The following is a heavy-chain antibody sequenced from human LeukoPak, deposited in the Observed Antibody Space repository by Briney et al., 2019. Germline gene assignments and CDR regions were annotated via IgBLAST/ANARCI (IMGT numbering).Heavy chain of an antibody. CDR3: ARDHTIVVVPAAMIPVGFDP. D-gene: IGHD2-2*01. CDR1: GFTFSSYS. J-gene: IGHJ5*02. V-gene: IGHV3-21*01. Sequence: GGSLRLSCAASGFTFSSYSMNWVRQAPGKGLEWVSSISSSSSSYIYYADSVKGRFTISRDNAKNSLYLQMNSLRAEDTAVYYCARDHTIVVVPAAMIPVGFDPWGQGTLVTVSS. CDR2: ISSSSSSYI.